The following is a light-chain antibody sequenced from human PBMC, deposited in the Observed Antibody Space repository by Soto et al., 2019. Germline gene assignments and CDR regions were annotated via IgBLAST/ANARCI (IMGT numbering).Light chain of an antibody. V-gene: IGKV2-30*02. CDR3: MQGTHWPIT. CDR2: RAY. CDR1: QRVVHSDGKTY. J-gene: IGKJ5*01. Sequence: DVEMAQSLLSLHVSCGQRASISCRSSQRVVHSDGKTYVNWFQQRPGQSPRRLSSRAYQRDSGVPDRFSGRGSGTDFTLKISRVEAEDFGVYYCMQGTHWPITFGQGTRREIK.